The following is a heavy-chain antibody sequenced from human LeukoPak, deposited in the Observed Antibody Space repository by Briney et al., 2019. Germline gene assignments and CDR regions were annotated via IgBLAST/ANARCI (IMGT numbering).Heavy chain of an antibody. V-gene: IGHV3-48*01. CDR3: AKDRSGSYLDAFDI. J-gene: IGHJ3*02. D-gene: IGHD1-26*01. CDR1: GFTFSSYA. CDR2: ISSSGSTI. Sequence: GRSLRLSCAASGFTFSSYAMHWVRQAPGKGLEWVSYISSSGSTIYYADSVKGRFTISRDNSKNTLYLQMNSLRAEDTAVYYCAKDRSGSYLDAFDIWGQGTMVTVSS.